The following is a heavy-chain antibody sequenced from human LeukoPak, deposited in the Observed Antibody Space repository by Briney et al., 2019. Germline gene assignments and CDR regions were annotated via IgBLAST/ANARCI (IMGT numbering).Heavy chain of an antibody. Sequence: ASVKVSCKASGYTFSSYGITWVRQAPGQGLEWMGWISAYNGNTNYRQKLHGRVTMTTDTSTSTAYMDLRSLRSDDTAIYYCAKPFSYGSDSSYQTFDYWGLGTLVTVSS. V-gene: IGHV1-18*01. D-gene: IGHD3-10*01. CDR1: GYTFSSYG. J-gene: IGHJ4*02. CDR2: ISAYNGNT. CDR3: AKPFSYGSDSSYQTFDY.